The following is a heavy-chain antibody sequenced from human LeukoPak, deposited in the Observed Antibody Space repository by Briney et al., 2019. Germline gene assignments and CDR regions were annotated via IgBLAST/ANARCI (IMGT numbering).Heavy chain of an antibody. V-gene: IGHV4-59*11. J-gene: IGHJ3*02. Sequence: PSDTLSLTCAVSTDSFSSHYWSWIRQPPGKGLEGIGYISYIGSTNYNPSLKSRVTISIDTSKNQFSLKLRSVTAADTAVYYCARDLITVTKGFDIWGQGTMVSVSS. D-gene: IGHD4-17*01. CDR2: ISYIGST. CDR1: TDSFSSHY. CDR3: ARDLITVTKGFDI.